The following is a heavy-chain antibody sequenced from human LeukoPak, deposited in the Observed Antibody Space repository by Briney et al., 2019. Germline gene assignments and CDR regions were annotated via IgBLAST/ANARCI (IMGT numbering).Heavy chain of an antibody. Sequence: AISRSCVSTSYAASLKRRVTISRENSKKTLYLQMNSLRAEDTAVYYCARGYSSSSWSLFDYWGQGTLVTVSS. V-gene: IGHV3-23*01. J-gene: IGHJ4*02. CDR3: ARGYSSSSWSLFDY. CDR2: ISRSCVST. D-gene: IGHD6-6*01.